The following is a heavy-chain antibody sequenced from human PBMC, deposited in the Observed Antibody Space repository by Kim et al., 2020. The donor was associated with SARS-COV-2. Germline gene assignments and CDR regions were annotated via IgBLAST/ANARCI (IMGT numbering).Heavy chain of an antibody. D-gene: IGHD3-22*01. CDR2: IYPGDSDT. CDR1: GYSFTSYW. Sequence: GESLKISCKGSGYSFTSYWIGWVRQMPGKGLEWMGIIYPGDSDTRYSPSFQGQVTISADKSISTAYLQWSSLKASDTAMYYCARVPYDSSGYEYYYYYGMDVWGQGTTVTVSS. J-gene: IGHJ6*02. V-gene: IGHV5-51*01. CDR3: ARVPYDSSGYEYYYYYGMDV.